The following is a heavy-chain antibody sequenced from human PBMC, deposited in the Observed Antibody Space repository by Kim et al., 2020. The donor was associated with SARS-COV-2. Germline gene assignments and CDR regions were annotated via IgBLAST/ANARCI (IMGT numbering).Heavy chain of an antibody. Sequence: GGSLRLSCAASGFTFSDYYMSWIRQAPGKGLEWVSYISSSSSYTNYADSVKGRFTISRDNAKNSLYLQMNSLRAEDTAVYYCARGLDYGDYGHPLMDVWGQGTTVTVSS. V-gene: IGHV3-11*05. D-gene: IGHD4-17*01. CDR1: GFTFSDYY. CDR3: ARGLDYGDYGHPLMDV. CDR2: ISSSSSYT. J-gene: IGHJ6*02.